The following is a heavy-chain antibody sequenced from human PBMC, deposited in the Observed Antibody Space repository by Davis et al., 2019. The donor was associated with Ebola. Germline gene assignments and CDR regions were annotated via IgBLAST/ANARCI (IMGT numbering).Heavy chain of an antibody. Sequence: GESLKISCQTFGYSFTTYWITWVRQLPGKGLEWIGRIDPTDSHSDFSPSFQGHVTISVDKSISTAYLQWRSLKASDTAIYYCARLRGVSGKGGGKREFDYWGQGTLVTVSS. CDR1: GYSFTTYW. CDR2: IDPTDSHS. V-gene: IGHV5-10-1*01. J-gene: IGHJ4*02. CDR3: ARLRGVSGKGGGKREFDY. D-gene: IGHD6-19*01.